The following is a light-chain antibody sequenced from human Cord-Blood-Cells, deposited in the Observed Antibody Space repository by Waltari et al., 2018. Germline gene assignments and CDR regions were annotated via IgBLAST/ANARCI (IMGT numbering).Light chain of an antibody. V-gene: IGLV2-8*01. CDR3: SSYAGSNNLV. Sequence: QSALTQPPSASGSPGQSVTISCTGTSSDVGGYNYVSWYQQHPGKAPNLMIYEVSKRPSGGPDRFPGSKAGNTASLTVSGLQAEVEADYACSSYAGSNNLVFGGGTKLTVL. CDR1: SSDVGGYNY. CDR2: EVS. J-gene: IGLJ2*01.